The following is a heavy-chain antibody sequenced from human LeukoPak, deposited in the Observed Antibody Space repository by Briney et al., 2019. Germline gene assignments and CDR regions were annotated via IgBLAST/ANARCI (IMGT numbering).Heavy chain of an antibody. CDR1: GFTFSSYP. D-gene: IGHD3-9*01. Sequence: RPGGSLRLSCAASGFTFSSYPMNWVRQAPGKGLEWISNIRTTAEGAKYAYYADSVKGRVTISRDDGKNTLYLHMNSLRDDDTAVYYCATDQRYAFDYWGQGILVTVSS. J-gene: IGHJ4*02. CDR3: ATDQRYAFDY. CDR2: IRTTAEGAKYA. V-gene: IGHV3-48*02.